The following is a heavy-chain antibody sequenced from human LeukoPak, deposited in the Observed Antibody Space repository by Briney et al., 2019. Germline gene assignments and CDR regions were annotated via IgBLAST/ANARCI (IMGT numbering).Heavy chain of an antibody. CDR2: ISFDGSDK. CDR1: GFTFSRFA. Sequence: GGSLRLSCAASGFTFSRFAMHWVRQAPGKGLEWVAVISFDGSDKFYADSVKGRFTISRDNSKNTLYLQMNSLRAEDTAVYYCARDGYYYDSSGYPVYYGMDVWGQGTTVTVSS. J-gene: IGHJ6*02. D-gene: IGHD3-22*01. V-gene: IGHV3-30*03. CDR3: ARDGYYYDSSGYPVYYGMDV.